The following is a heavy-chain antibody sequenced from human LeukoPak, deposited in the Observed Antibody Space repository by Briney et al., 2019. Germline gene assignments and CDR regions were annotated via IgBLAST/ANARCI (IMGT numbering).Heavy chain of an antibody. D-gene: IGHD3-10*01. CDR2: ISAYNGNT. CDR1: GYTFTSYG. Sequence: ASVKVSCKASGYTFTSYGISWVRQAPGQGLEWMGWISAYNGNTGYAQKFQGRVTMTRNTSISTAYMELSSLRSEDTAVYYCARRLYGSGSYYLYYYYYMDVWGKGTTVTISS. J-gene: IGHJ6*03. V-gene: IGHV1-8*01. CDR3: ARRLYGSGSYYLYYYYYMDV.